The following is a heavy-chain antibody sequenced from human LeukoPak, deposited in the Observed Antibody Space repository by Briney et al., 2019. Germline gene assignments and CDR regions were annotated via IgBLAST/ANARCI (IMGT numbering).Heavy chain of an antibody. CDR3: ARVKRIAVAGVFDY. CDR1: GFTFSSYG. CDR2: IWYDGSNK. D-gene: IGHD6-19*01. J-gene: IGHJ4*02. V-gene: IGHV3-33*01. Sequence: GSLRLSCAASGFTFSSYGMHWVRQAPGKGLEWVAVIWYDGSNKHYADSVKGRFTISRDNSKNTLYLQMNSLRAEDTAVYYCARVKRIAVAGVFDYWGQGTLVTVSS.